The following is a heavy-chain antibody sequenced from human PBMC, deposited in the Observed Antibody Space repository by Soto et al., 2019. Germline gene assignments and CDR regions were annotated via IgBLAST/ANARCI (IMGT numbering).Heavy chain of an antibody. CDR3: ARGRYCLTGRCFPNWFDS. CDR1: GGSISSDDYY. V-gene: IGHV4-30-4*01. Sequence: NPSETLSLTCTVSGGSISSDDYYWSWIRQAPGRGLEWIGYIHSSGSIYYNPSLKSRATMSIDTAGNQFSLKVSSVTVADTAVYYCARGRYCLTGRCFPNWFDSWGQGTLVTVSS. D-gene: IGHD2-15*01. CDR2: IHSSGSI. J-gene: IGHJ5*01.